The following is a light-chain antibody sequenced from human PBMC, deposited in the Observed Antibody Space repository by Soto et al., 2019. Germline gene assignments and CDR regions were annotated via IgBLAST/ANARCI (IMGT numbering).Light chain of an antibody. CDR1: SSDVGGYNY. V-gene: IGLV2-14*01. Sequence: QSALTQPASVSGSPGQSITISCTGTSSDVGGYNYVSWYQQHPGKAPKLMIYVVSNRPSGVSNRFSGSKSGNTASLTISGLQAEDEADYYCSSYRSGNTLIFGGGTKLTVL. CDR2: VVS. CDR3: SSYRSGNTLI. J-gene: IGLJ2*01.